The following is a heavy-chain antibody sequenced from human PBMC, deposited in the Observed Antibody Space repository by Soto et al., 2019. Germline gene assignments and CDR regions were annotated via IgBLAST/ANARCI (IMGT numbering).Heavy chain of an antibody. V-gene: IGHV4-34*01. CDR1: GGSFSGYY. CDR3: ARLRSGPDNGWYWAFDY. Sequence: SETLSLTCAVYGGSFSGYYWSWIRQPPGKGLEWIGEINHSGDTNYNPSLKSRVTISVDTSKNQFSLKLNSVTAADTAVYFCARLRSGPDNGWYWAFDYWGRGTLVTVSS. D-gene: IGHD6-19*01. J-gene: IGHJ4*02. CDR2: INHSGDT.